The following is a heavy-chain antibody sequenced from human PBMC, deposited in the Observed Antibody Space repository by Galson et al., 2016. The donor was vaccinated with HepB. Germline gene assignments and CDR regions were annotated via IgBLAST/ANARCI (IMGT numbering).Heavy chain of an antibody. D-gene: IGHD4-17*01. J-gene: IGHJ5*02. CDR2: ICYRGIS. V-gene: IGHV4-30-4*01. CDR3: ARFYYGDYGRFDP. Sequence: TLSLTCTVSAGSISSGDYYWSWIRQPPGKGLEWVGYICYRGISYYMASLKSRATMSVDTSNNQFSLKLTSVTAADTAVYYCARFYYGDYGRFDPWGQGILVTVSS. CDR1: AGSISSGDYY.